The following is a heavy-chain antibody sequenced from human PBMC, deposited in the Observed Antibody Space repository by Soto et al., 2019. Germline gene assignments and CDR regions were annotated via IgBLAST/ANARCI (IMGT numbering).Heavy chain of an antibody. CDR2: INAGYGNT. D-gene: IGHD3-22*01. J-gene: IGHJ3*02. V-gene: IGHV1-3*01. CDR3: AREMYYYDSSGYSHNAFDI. Sequence: QVHLVQPGAEVKKPGASVKVSCQASGYTFSSYALHWVRQAPGQSLEWMGWINAGYGNTKYSQKFQGRVTITRDTSATTAYMELISLRFEDTAVYYCAREMYYYDSSGYSHNAFDIWGQGTMVTVSS. CDR1: GYTFSSYA.